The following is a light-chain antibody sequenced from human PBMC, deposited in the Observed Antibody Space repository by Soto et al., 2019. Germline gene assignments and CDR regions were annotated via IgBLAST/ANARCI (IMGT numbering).Light chain of an antibody. V-gene: IGLV2-8*01. CDR3: SSYAGSNIYV. J-gene: IGLJ1*01. CDR1: SGDVGGYYY. Sequence: QSVLTQPPSASGSPGQSVTISCTGTSGDVGGYYYVSWYQQHPGKAPKLIVYEVSKRPSGVPDRFSGSKSGNTASLTVSGLQAEDEADYFCSSYAGSNIYVFGTGTKLTVL. CDR2: EVS.